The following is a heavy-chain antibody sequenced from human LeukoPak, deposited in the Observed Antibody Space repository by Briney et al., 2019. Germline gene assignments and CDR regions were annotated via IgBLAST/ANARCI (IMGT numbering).Heavy chain of an antibody. CDR1: GGSISSSSYY. Sequence: SETLSLTCTVSGGSISSSSYYWGWIRQPPGKGLEWIGSIYYSGSTYYNPSLKSRVTISVDTSKNQFSLKLSSVTAADTAVYYCARSRQWLIGGIDYWGQGTLVTVSS. V-gene: IGHV4-39*07. J-gene: IGHJ4*02. CDR3: ARSRQWLIGGIDY. CDR2: IYYSGST. D-gene: IGHD6-19*01.